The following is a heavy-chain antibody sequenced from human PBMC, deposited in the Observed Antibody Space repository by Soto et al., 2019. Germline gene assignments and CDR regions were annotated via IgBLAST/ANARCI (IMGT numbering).Heavy chain of an antibody. CDR2: ISYDGSNK. V-gene: IGHV3-30-3*01. J-gene: IGHJ6*02. Sequence: GGSLRLSCAASGFTFSSYAMHWVRQAPGKGLEWVAVISYDGSNKYYADSVKGRFTISRDNSKNTLYLQMNSLRAEDTAVYYCARDSMVRGVIPSYYYYYYGMDVWGQGTTVTVSS. CDR3: ARDSMVRGVIPSYYYYYYGMDV. D-gene: IGHD3-10*01. CDR1: GFTFSSYA.